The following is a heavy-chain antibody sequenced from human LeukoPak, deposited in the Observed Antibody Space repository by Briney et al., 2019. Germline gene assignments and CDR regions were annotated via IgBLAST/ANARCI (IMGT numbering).Heavy chain of an antibody. CDR1: GFTFSSYA. CDR2: ISGSGGST. V-gene: IGHV3-23*01. D-gene: IGHD5-12*01. Sequence: GGSLRLSCAASGFTFSSYAMSWVRQAPGKGLEWVSAISGSGGSTSYADSVKGRFTISRDNSKNTLYLQMNSLRAEDTAVYYCAKAGIVATRVIVYYFDYWGQGTLVTVSS. CDR3: AKAGIVATRVIVYYFDY. J-gene: IGHJ4*02.